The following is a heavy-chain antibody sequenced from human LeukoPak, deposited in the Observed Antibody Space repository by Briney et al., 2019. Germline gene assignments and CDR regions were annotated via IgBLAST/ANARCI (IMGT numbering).Heavy chain of an antibody. Sequence: GGSLRLSCAASGFTFSRYWMSWVRQAPGKGLEWVAIIKQDGSENYCVDSVKGRFTISRDNAKNSLYLQMNSLRAEDTAVYYCARDTLSGVLIGPRLDVWGQGTTVTVSS. V-gene: IGHV3-7*01. CDR1: GFTFSRYW. CDR2: IKQDGSEN. CDR3: ARDTLSGVLIGPRLDV. J-gene: IGHJ6*02. D-gene: IGHD3-3*01.